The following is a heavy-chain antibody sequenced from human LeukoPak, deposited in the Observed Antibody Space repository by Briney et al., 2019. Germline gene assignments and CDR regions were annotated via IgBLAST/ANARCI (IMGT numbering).Heavy chain of an antibody. V-gene: IGHV1-69*01. D-gene: IGHD2-21*01. CDR2: IIPIFGTA. CDR3: ARDLGAYCGGDCKPGYFQH. CDR1: GGTFSSYA. Sequence: ASVKVSCKASGGTFSSYAISWVRQAPGQGLEWMGGIIPIFGTANYAQKFQGRVTITADESTSTAYMELSSLRSEDTAVYYCARDLGAYCGGDCKPGYFQHWGQGTLVTVPS. J-gene: IGHJ1*01.